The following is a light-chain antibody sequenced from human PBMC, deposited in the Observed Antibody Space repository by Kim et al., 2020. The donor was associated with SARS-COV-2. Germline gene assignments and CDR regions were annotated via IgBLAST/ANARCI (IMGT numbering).Light chain of an antibody. V-gene: IGKV1-39*01. CDR3: QQSYSTPFT. CDR1: QTIDTY. CDR2: AAS. J-gene: IGKJ4*01. Sequence: DIQITQSPSSLSASVGDRVTITCRASQTIDTYLNWYQQKPGKAPKLLIFAASSLQSGVPSRLSGSGSGTDFTLTISSLQPEDFATYYCQQSYSTPFTFGGGTKVEIK.